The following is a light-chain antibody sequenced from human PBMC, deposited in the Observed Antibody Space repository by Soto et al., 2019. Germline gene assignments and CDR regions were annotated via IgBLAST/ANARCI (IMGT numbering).Light chain of an antibody. CDR1: QTISTW. J-gene: IGKJ1*01. V-gene: IGKV1-5*01. Sequence: DIQVTQSPPTLSASVGDRVTITCRASQTISTWMAWYQQKPGKAPKLLVYDASTLQSGVASRFSGSGSGTEFTLIISGLQPDDSATYYCQQSYSTPQTFGQGTKVDIK. CDR3: QQSYSTPQT. CDR2: DAS.